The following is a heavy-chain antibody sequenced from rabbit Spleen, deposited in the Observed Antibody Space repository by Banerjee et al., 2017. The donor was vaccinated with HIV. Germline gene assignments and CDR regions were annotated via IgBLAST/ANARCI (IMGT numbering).Heavy chain of an antibody. Sequence: QEQLEESGGDLVKPEGSLTLTCTASGFSFSSSYWICWVRQAPGKGLEWIACIYGGINSTYYASWAKGRFTISKTSSTTVTLQMTSLTAADTATYFCARGIPYGFAGDTYPPYAMDLWGQGTLVTVS. CDR1: GFSFSSSYW. V-gene: IGHV1S45*01. D-gene: IGHD6-1*01. J-gene: IGHJ3*01. CDR2: IYGGINST. CDR3: ARGIPYGFAGDTYPPYAMDL.